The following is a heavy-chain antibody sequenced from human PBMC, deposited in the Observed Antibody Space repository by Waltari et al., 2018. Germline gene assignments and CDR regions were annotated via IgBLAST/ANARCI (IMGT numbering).Heavy chain of an antibody. D-gene: IGHD6-19*01. CDR3: VTDVSGWYVN. CDR1: GFNLSTYW. CDR2: IKQDGSAK. Sequence: EVQLVESGGGLVQPGGSLRLYCSASGFNLSTYWMMWVRQARGGGLEWVANIKQDGSAKYYVDSVRGRSTISRDNANNSLFLQINSLRDDDTAVYYCVTDVSGWYVNWGQGTSVTVSS. J-gene: IGHJ4*02. V-gene: IGHV3-7*01.